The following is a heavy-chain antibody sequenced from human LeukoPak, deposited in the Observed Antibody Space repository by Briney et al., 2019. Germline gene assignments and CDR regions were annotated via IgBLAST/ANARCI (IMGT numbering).Heavy chain of an antibody. J-gene: IGHJ5*02. CDR1: GFTFSDYS. V-gene: IGHV3-48*01. CDR2: IRSSSSTI. D-gene: IGHD2-2*01. Sequence: GGSLRLSCAASGFTFSDYSMNWVRQAPGKGLEWVSYIRSSSSTIYYADSVKGRFTISRDNAKNSLYLQMNSLRAEDTAVYYCARGLGYCSSTSCYNWFDPWGQGTLVTVSS. CDR3: ARGLGYCSSTSCYNWFDP.